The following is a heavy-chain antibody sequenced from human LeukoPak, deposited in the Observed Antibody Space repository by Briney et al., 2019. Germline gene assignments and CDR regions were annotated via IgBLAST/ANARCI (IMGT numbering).Heavy chain of an antibody. CDR3: AKEGVRYYYGSGSYFYFDY. D-gene: IGHD3-10*01. J-gene: IGHJ4*02. Sequence: HPGGSLRLSCAASGFIFSSYSMSWVRQAPGMGLEWVSVITGSGGNTYYADSVKGRFTISKDNSKNTVYLQMNSLRAEDTAVYYCAKEGVRYYYGSGSYFYFDYWGQGTLVTVSS. CDR1: GFIFSSYS. CDR2: ITGSGGNT. V-gene: IGHV3-23*01.